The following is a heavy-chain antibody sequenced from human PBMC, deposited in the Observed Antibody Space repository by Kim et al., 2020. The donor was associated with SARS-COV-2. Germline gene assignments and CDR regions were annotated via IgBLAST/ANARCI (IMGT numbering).Heavy chain of an antibody. D-gene: IGHD6-19*01. CDR2: IIPMFGTA. Sequence: SVKVSCKASGGTFSSYAISWVRQAPGQGLEWMGGIIPMFGTANYAQKFQGRVTINADESTSTAYMELSSLRSEDRAVYYCARDPRPVAGTDAFDIWGQGTMVTVSS. J-gene: IGHJ3*02. CDR3: ARDPRPVAGTDAFDI. V-gene: IGHV1-69*13. CDR1: GGTFSSYA.